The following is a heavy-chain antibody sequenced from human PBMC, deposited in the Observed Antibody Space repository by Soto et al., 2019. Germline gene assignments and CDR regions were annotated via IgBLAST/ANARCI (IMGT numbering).Heavy chain of an antibody. D-gene: IGHD3-10*01. CDR1: GGSFSGYY. CDR2: INHSGST. CDR3: ASSTMVRGPRLAFDI. J-gene: IGHJ3*02. Sequence: SETLSRTCSVYGGSFSGYYLIWIRQPPGKGLEWIGEINHSGSTNYNPSLKSRVTISVDTSKNQFSLKLSSVTAADTAVYYCASSTMVRGPRLAFDIWGQGTMVTVSS. V-gene: IGHV4-34*01.